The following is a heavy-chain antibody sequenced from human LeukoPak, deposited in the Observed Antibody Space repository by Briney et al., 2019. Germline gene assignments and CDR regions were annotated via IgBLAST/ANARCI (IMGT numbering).Heavy chain of an antibody. D-gene: IGHD5-18*01. Sequence: ASVKVSCKASGYTFTSYGISWVRQAPGQGLEWMGWISAYNGNTNYAQKFQGRVTITADESTSTAYMELSSLRSEDTAVYYCARGMGYSYGYGNYYYYYGMDVWGQGTTVTVSS. CDR2: ISAYNGNT. CDR1: GYTFTSYG. J-gene: IGHJ6*02. CDR3: ARGMGYSYGYGNYYYYYGMDV. V-gene: IGHV1-18*01.